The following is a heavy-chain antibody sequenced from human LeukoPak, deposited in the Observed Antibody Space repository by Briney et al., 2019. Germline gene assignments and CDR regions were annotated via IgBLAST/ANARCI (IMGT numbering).Heavy chain of an antibody. D-gene: IGHD4-17*01. CDR3: VKDEDFNGDYERD. CDR2: ISSNGGST. CDR1: GFTFSSYA. J-gene: IGHJ4*02. V-gene: IGHV3-64D*09. Sequence: QTGGSLRLSCSASGFTFSSYAMHWVRQAPEKGLEYVSAISSNGGSTYYADSVKGRFTISRDNSKNTLYLQMSSLRAEDTAVYYCVKDEDFNGDYERDWGQGTLVTVSS.